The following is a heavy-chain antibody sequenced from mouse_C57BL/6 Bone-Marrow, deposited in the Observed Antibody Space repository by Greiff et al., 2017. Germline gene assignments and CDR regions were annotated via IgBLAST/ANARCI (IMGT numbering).Heavy chain of an antibody. Sequence: VQLVESGAELVRPGASVKLSCKASGYTFTDYYINWVKQRPGQGLEWIARIYPGSGNTYYNETFKGKATLTADQSSSTAYMQLSSLTSDDSAVYFCARRALISHDAMDYWGQGTSVTVSS. CDR1: GYTFTDYY. CDR3: ARRALISHDAMDY. V-gene: IGHV1-76*01. D-gene: IGHD1-2*01. J-gene: IGHJ4*01. CDR2: IYPGSGNT.